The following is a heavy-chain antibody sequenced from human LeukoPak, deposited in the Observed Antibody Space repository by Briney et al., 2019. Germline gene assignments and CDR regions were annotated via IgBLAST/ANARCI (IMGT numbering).Heavy chain of an antibody. J-gene: IGHJ5*02. V-gene: IGHV4-30-4*01. CDR2: IYYSGST. D-gene: IGHD2/OR15-2a*01. CDR3: AREAENTNWFDP. CDR1: GGSISSGDYY. Sequence: SETLSLTCAVSGGSISSGDYYWSWIRQPPGKGLEWIGYIYYSGSTYYNPSLKSRVTISVDTSKNQFSLKLSSVTAADTAVYYCAREAENTNWFDPWGQGTLVTVSS.